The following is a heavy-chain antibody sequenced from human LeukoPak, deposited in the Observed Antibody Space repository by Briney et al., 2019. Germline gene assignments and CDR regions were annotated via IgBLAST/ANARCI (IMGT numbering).Heavy chain of an antibody. Sequence: PGGSLRLSCAASGFTFSRYAMSWVGQAQGKGVEWVSAISGSGGSTYYAHSVKGRFTISRHNSKNTLYLQMNSLRAEDTAVYYCAKGHSSGWYGAFDIWGQGTMVTVSS. CDR1: GFTFSRYA. J-gene: IGHJ3*02. V-gene: IGHV3-23*01. CDR3: AKGHSSGWYGAFDI. D-gene: IGHD6-19*01. CDR2: ISGSGGST.